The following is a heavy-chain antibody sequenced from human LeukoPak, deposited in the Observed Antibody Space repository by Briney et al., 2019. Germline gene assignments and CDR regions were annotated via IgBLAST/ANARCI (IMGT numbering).Heavy chain of an antibody. V-gene: IGHV4-59*01. CDR1: GGSISSYY. CDR3: ARVGFGNTPHPIDY. Sequence: SETLSLTCTVSGGSISSYYWSWIRQPPGKGLEWIGYIYYTGSTNYNPSLMSRVTISVDTSKNQFSLQLSSVTAADTAVYYCARVGFGNTPHPIDYWGQGTLVTVSS. CDR2: IYYTGST. J-gene: IGHJ4*02. D-gene: IGHD4-23*01.